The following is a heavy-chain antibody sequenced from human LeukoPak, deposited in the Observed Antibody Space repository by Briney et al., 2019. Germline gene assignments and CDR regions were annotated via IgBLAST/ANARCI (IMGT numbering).Heavy chain of an antibody. Sequence: SGTLSLTCAVSGGSISSNNWWNWVRQPPGKGLEWIGEIYHSGSSNYNPSLKSRVTISVDKSKNQLSLKLSSVTAADTAVYYCARDIGARRDNCWGQGTLVTVSS. CDR3: ARDIGARRDNC. V-gene: IGHV4-4*02. CDR1: GGSISSNNW. D-gene: IGHD3-16*01. J-gene: IGHJ4*02. CDR2: IYHSGSS.